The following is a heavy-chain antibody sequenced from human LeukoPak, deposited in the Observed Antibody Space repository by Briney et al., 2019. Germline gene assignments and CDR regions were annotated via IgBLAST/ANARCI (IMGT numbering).Heavy chain of an antibody. CDR1: GASVSSSH. V-gene: IGHV4-59*02. CDR2: LSYTGKT. J-gene: IGHJ4*02. Sequence: SETLSLTCVVSGASVSSSHWNWIRQLPGKGLEWIGCLSYTGKTDYNPSLTSRVTTSPDTSKNQVSLKLRSLTAADTAIYYCSEGYFEPFDHWGQGTLVTVSS. CDR3: SEGYFEPFDH. D-gene: IGHD2/OR15-2a*01.